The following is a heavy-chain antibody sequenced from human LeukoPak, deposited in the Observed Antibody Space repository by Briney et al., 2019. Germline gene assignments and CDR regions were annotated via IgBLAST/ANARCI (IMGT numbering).Heavy chain of an antibody. Sequence: GGSLRLSCAASGFTFSSYSMNWVRQAPGKGLEWVSSISSSSSYIYYADSVKGRFTISRDNAKNSLYLQMNSLRAEDTAVYYCARDKQFEYSSGWTGAIDYWGQGTLVTVSS. CDR1: GFTFSSYS. CDR3: ARDKQFEYSSGWTGAIDY. J-gene: IGHJ4*02. CDR2: ISSSSSYI. V-gene: IGHV3-21*01. D-gene: IGHD6-19*01.